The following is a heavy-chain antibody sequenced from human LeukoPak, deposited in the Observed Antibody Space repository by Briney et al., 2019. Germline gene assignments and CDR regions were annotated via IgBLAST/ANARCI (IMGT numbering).Heavy chain of an antibody. CDR2: ISSETYGGTA. V-gene: IGHV3-49*04. CDR3: TRDQTPYY. J-gene: IGHJ4*02. CDR1: GFTFGDYA. Sequence: PGGSLRLSCTASGFTFGDYAMTWVRQAPGKGLEWVGFISSETYGGTAEYAASVKGRFTISRDDSKSIAYLQMNSLKTEDTAVYYCTRDQTPYYWGQGTLVTVSS.